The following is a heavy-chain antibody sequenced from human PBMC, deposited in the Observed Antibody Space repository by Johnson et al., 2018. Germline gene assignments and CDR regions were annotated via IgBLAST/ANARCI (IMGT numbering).Heavy chain of an antibody. Sequence: VQLVESGGGLVQPGRSLRLSCAASGFTFDDYPMHWVRQAPGKGLEWVSGITWNSGSIGYADSVKGRFTISRDNAKNSLYLQMNSLRAEDTALYYCAKEGWFGGNYYYYYMDVWGKGTTVTVSS. D-gene: IGHD3-10*01. CDR3: AKEGWFGGNYYYYYMDV. V-gene: IGHV3-9*01. CDR1: GFTFDDYP. J-gene: IGHJ6*03. CDR2: ITWNSGSI.